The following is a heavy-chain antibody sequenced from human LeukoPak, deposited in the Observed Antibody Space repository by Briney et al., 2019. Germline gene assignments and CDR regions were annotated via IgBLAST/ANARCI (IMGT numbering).Heavy chain of an antibody. Sequence: ASETLSLTCTVSGYSISSGYYWGWIRQPPGKGLEWIGSIYYSGSTYYNPSLKSRVTISVDTSKNQFSLKLNSVTAADTAVYYCARAVLYWGQGILVTVSS. CDR1: GYSISSGYY. V-gene: IGHV4-38-2*02. CDR2: IYYSGST. CDR3: ARAVLY. J-gene: IGHJ4*02.